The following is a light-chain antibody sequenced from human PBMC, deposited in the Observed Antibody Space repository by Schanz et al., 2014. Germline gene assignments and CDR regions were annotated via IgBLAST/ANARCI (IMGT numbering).Light chain of an antibody. CDR3: QQYGNSPYT. J-gene: IGKJ2*01. Sequence: EIVLTQSPGTLSLSPGERATLSCRASQSVSVTYLAWYQQKLGQAPRLLIYGASYRSTGIPDRFSGSGSGTDFTLTISRLEPEDFAVYYCQQYGNSPYTFGQGTKLEIK. V-gene: IGKV3-20*01. CDR2: GAS. CDR1: QSVSVTY.